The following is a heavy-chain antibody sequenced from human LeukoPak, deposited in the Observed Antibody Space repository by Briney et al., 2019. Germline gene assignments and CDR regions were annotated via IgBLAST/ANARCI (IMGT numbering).Heavy chain of an antibody. J-gene: IGHJ4*02. D-gene: IGHD3-10*01. CDR2: ISRNGGST. CDR1: GFTFSSYA. Sequence: GGSLRLSCSASGFTFSSYAMHWVREAPGKGLEYVSAISRNGGSTYYADSVKGRFTMSRDNSKNTLYLQVSSLRAEDTAVYYCVKDHYYGSGSYYRGDYWGQGTLVTVSS. V-gene: IGHV3-64D*06. CDR3: VKDHYYGSGSYYRGDY.